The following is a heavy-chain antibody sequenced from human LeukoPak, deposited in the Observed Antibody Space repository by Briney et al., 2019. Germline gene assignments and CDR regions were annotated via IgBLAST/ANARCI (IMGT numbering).Heavy chain of an antibody. CDR3: TTDRYIRCDY. V-gene: IGHV3-49*04. Sequence: GRSLRLSCSASGFNIGDYGINWVRQAPGKGLEWVGFIRSKTSGGTEYGASVKGRIIISRDESKSIAYLEMDSLKTEDTAVYYCTTDRYIRCDYWGQGTLVTVSS. CDR2: IRSKTSGGT. CDR1: GFNIGDYG. D-gene: IGHD1-14*01. J-gene: IGHJ4*02.